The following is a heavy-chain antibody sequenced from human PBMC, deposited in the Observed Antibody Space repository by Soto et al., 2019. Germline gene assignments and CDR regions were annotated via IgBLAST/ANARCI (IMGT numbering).Heavy chain of an antibody. CDR1: GFTFTNYI. J-gene: IGHJ4*02. CDR2: MNPYNGNT. Sequence: ASVKVSCKASGFTFTNYIINWVRQAPGQGLEWMGWMNPYNGNTGYAQNFQGRVTLTRNTSITTAYMELSSLRSEDTAIYYCARDTYDTTGYPLDYWGQGTLVTVSS. V-gene: IGHV1-8*01. CDR3: ARDTYDTTGYPLDY. D-gene: IGHD3-22*01.